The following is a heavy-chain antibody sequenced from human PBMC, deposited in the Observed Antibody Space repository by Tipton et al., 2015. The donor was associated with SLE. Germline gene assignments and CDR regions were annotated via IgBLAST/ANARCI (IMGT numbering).Heavy chain of an antibody. Sequence: TLSLTCAVYGGSFSGYYWNWIRQPPGKGLEWIGSINYSGSTYYNPSLKRRVTMSIDTSKNQFFLKLTSVTAADTAVYYCARVALRVWFNRFDSWGQGTLVTVSS. CDR3: ARVALRVWFNRFDS. J-gene: IGHJ5*01. CDR2: INYSGST. V-gene: IGHV4-34*01. CDR1: GGSFSGYY. D-gene: IGHD3-16*01.